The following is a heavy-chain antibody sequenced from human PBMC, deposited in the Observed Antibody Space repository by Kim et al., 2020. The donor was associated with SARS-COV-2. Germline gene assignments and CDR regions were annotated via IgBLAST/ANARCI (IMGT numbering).Heavy chain of an antibody. CDR2: IYYSGST. CDR3: ARDGQWPSD. CDR1: GGSISSSSYY. Sequence: SETLSLTCTVSGGSISSSSYYWGWIRQPPGKGLEWIGSIYYSGSTYYNPSLKSRVTISVDTSKNQFSLKLSSVTAADTAVYYCARDGQWPSDWGQGTLVTVSS. V-gene: IGHV4-39*07. J-gene: IGHJ4*02. D-gene: IGHD6-19*01.